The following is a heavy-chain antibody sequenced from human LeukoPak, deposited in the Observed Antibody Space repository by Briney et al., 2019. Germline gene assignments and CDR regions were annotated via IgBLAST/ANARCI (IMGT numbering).Heavy chain of an antibody. Sequence: GGSLRLSCAAPGFTFSTYTMNWVRQAPGKGLEWVSSISSSATTIYYVDSVKGRFTISRDNAKNSLFLQMNSLRVEDTAVYYCARLLYGDYGSFDYWGQGTLVTVSS. CDR2: ISSSATTI. CDR3: ARLLYGDYGSFDY. CDR1: GFTFSTYT. J-gene: IGHJ4*02. V-gene: IGHV3-48*01. D-gene: IGHD4-17*01.